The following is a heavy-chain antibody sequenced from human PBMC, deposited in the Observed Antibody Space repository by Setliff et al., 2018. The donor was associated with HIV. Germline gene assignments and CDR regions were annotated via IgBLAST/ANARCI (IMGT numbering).Heavy chain of an antibody. Sequence: PSETLSLTCTVSGGSISSYYWSWIRQPAGKRLEFIGRISAAGTINYNPSLRSRVTLSVDTSENQFSLTVNSVTAADTAMYFCARDEGRATGSWWDQSASWYLDYWGLGILVTVSS. CDR3: ARDEGRATGSWWDQSASWYLDY. J-gene: IGHJ4*01. V-gene: IGHV4-4*07. D-gene: IGHD6-13*01. CDR2: ISAAGTI. CDR1: GGSISSYY.